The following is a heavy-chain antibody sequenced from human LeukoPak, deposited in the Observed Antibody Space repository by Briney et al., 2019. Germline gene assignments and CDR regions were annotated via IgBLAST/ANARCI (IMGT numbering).Heavy chain of an antibody. CDR3: AREDNYYGSGSYFDY. D-gene: IGHD3-10*01. Sequence: SVKASCRASGGTFSSYAISWVRQAPGQGLEWMGGIIPIFGTANYAQKFQGRVTITADESTSTAYMELSSLRSEDTAVYYCAREDNYYGSGSYFDYWGQGTLVTVSS. V-gene: IGHV1-69*13. CDR1: GGTFSSYA. J-gene: IGHJ4*02. CDR2: IIPIFGTA.